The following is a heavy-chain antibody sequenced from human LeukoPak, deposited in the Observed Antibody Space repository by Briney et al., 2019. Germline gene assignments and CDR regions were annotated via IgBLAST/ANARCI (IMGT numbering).Heavy chain of an antibody. Sequence: RTSETLSLTCAVYGGTFSGYYWSWIRQPPGKGLEWIGEINHSGSTNYNPSLKSRVTISVDTSKNQFSLKLSSVTAADTAVYYCARGTGNCSGGSCYSFAFDIWGQGTMVTVSS. J-gene: IGHJ3*02. CDR1: GGTFSGYY. CDR3: ARGTGNCSGGSCYSFAFDI. V-gene: IGHV4-34*01. CDR2: INHSGST. D-gene: IGHD2-15*01.